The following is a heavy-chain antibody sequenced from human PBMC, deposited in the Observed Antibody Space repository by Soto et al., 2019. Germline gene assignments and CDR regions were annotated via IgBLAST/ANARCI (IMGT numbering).Heavy chain of an antibody. CDR1: GFSFDNYD. CDR3: ARAPAPWGRHSYIDY. Sequence: PGGSLRLSCAASGFSFDNYDMNWVRQAPGKGLEWVSYISITSRTIYYADSVKGRFTISRDNAKNSLYLEMNSLRDEDTAVYYCARAPAPWGRHSYIDYWGQGTLVTVSS. J-gene: IGHJ4*02. D-gene: IGHD3-16*02. CDR2: ISITSRTI. V-gene: IGHV3-48*02.